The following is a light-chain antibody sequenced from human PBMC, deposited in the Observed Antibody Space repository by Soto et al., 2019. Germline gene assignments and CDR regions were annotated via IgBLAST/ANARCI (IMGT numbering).Light chain of an antibody. CDR3: QKYDSDLWT. CDR2: AAS. J-gene: IGKJ1*01. Sequence: DIQMTQSPSSLSASVRDRVTITCRASQGISNYLAWYQQKPGKVPKLLIYAASTLQSGVPSRFSGSGSGTDFTLTISRLQPEDAATYSGQKYDSDLWTFGQGTKVEIK. V-gene: IGKV1-27*01. CDR1: QGISNY.